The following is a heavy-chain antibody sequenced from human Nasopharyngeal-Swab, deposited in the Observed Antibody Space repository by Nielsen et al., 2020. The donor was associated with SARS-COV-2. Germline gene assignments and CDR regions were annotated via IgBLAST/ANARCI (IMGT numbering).Heavy chain of an antibody. CDR1: GGTFSSYA. D-gene: IGHD3-10*01. CDR2: IIPIFGTP. Sequence: SVKVSCKASGGTFSSYAIVWVRQAPGQGLEWMGGIIPIFGTPNYAQEFQGRVTISADESTSTAYMELSSLRSEDTAVYYCARASDGSENYYYFDYWGQGTLVTVSS. J-gene: IGHJ4*02. V-gene: IGHV1-69*13. CDR3: ARASDGSENYYYFDY.